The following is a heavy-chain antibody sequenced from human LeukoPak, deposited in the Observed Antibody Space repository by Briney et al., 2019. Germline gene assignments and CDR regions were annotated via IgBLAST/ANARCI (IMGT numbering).Heavy chain of an antibody. V-gene: IGHV4-4*07. CDR3: ARAGNNWNDSWFDY. J-gene: IGHJ4*02. Sequence: SETLSHLCTVSGGSISSYYWSWIRQPAGKGLEWIGRIYTSGSTNYNPSLKSRVTASVDKSKNQFSLKLSSVTAADTAVYYCARAGNNWNDSWFDYWGQGTLVTVSS. CDR2: IYTSGST. D-gene: IGHD1-1*01. CDR1: GGSISSYY.